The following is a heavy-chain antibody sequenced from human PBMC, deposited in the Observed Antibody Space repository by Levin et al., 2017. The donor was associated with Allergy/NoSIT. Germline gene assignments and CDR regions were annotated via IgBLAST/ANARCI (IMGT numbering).Heavy chain of an antibody. V-gene: IGHV1-2*02. CDR1: GYIFIDYY. CDR2: INPNSGGT. CDR3: ARDRYTMIGGVGYYMDG. Sequence: ASVKVSCKASGYIFIDYYMHWVRQAPGQGLDWMGWINPNSGGTNYAQKFQGRVTMTRDTSISTAYMEVSGLTSDDTAVYYCARDRYTMIGGVGYYMDGWGKGTTVTVSS. D-gene: IGHD3-10*01. J-gene: IGHJ6*03.